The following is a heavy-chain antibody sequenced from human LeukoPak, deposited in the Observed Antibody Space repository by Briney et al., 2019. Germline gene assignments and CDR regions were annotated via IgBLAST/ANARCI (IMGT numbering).Heavy chain of an antibody. V-gene: IGHV1-2*02. CDR3: ARDQYYDSRPLEY. J-gene: IGHJ4*02. Sequence: GASVKVSCKASGYTFSGYFMHWVRQAPGQGLEWMGWINPNSGGTNYAQTFQGRVTMTRDTSLSTAYMELSGVKSDDSAIYFCARDQYYDSRPLEYWGQGTLVTVS. CDR2: INPNSGGT. CDR1: GYTFSGYF. D-gene: IGHD3-22*01.